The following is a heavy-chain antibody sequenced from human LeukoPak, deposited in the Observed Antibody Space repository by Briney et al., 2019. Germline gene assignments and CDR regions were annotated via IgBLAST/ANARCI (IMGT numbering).Heavy chain of an antibody. D-gene: IGHD2-15*01. V-gene: IGHV3-23*01. CDR2: IRSNGRDT. CDR3: AKGGYTTWFDP. CDR1: GFTFREYS. J-gene: IGHJ5*02. Sequence: GGSLRLSCAASGFTFREYSMSWVRQAPGKGLEWVSNIRSNGRDTYYIDSVKGRFTISRDNSKNTVYLEMSGLRVEDTGVYYCAKGGYTTWFDPWGQGTLVTVSS.